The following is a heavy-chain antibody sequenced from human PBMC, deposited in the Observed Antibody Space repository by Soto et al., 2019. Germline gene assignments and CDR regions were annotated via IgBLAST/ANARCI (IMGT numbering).Heavy chain of an antibody. CDR2: ISSSSSYI. V-gene: IGHV3-21*01. D-gene: IGHD5-12*01. Sequence: GGSLRLSCAASGFTFSSYSMNWVRQAPGKGLEWVSSISSSSSYIYYADSVKGRFTISRDNAKNSLYLQMNSLRAEDTAVYYCAVAWIEGWFDPWGQGTLVTVSS. CDR1: GFTFSSYS. CDR3: AVAWIEGWFDP. J-gene: IGHJ5*02.